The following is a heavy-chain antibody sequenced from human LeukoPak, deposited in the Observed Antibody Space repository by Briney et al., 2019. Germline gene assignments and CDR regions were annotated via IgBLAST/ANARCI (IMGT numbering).Heavy chain of an antibody. CDR1: GFTFSSYE. CDR2: ISTSGTTT. D-gene: IGHD5-18*01. Sequence: GGSLRLSCAASGFTFSSYEMNWVRQAPGKGLEWVSYISTSGTTTFYADSVNGRFTISRDNAKNSLSLQMNSLRAEDTAVYYCARDRAAMITFDAFDIWGHGTMVTVSS. J-gene: IGHJ3*02. CDR3: ARDRAAMITFDAFDI. V-gene: IGHV3-48*03.